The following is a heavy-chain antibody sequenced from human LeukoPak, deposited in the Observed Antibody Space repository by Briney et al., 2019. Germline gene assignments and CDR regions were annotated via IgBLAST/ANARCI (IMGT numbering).Heavy chain of an antibody. V-gene: IGHV6-1*01. J-gene: IGHJ3*02. Sequence: SQTLSLTCALSRDSFSIASASWSWVRHSPWRCLEWLGWTYYRSNRYNDYAVSVKTRITNNPDTSKNQFSLQLNYVTPEDTAVYYCAREGFMDTADAFDIWGQGTMVTVSS. CDR1: RDSFSIASAS. CDR2: TYYRSNRYN. D-gene: IGHD5-18*01. CDR3: AREGFMDTADAFDI.